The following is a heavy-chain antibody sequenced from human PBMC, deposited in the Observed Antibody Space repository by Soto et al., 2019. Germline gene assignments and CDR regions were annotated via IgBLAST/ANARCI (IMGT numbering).Heavy chain of an antibody. CDR1: GYTFASYA. CDR2: INAGNGNT. CDR3: ARVPGYSIGDL. J-gene: IGHJ2*01. D-gene: IGHD2-21*01. Sequence: QVQLVQSGAEVKKPGASVKVSCKASGYTFASYAMHWVRQAPGQRLEWMGWINAGNGNTKYSQKFQGRVTITRDTSASTAYMELSSLRSEDTAVYYCARVPGYSIGDLWGRGTLVTVSS. V-gene: IGHV1-3*01.